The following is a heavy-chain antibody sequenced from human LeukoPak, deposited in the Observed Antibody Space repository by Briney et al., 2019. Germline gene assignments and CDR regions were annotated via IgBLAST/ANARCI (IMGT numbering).Heavy chain of an antibody. CDR3: ARNLNWLDP. J-gene: IGHJ5*02. V-gene: IGHV3-21*04. D-gene: IGHD1-14*01. Sequence: GGSLRLSCAASGFTFSSYSMNWVRQAPGKGLEWVSSISDSGDTIYYAESVKGRFTISRDNAKKSVHLQMSSLRVEDTAVYYCARNLNWLDPWGQGTLVIVSA. CDR2: ISDSGDTI. CDR1: GFTFSSYS.